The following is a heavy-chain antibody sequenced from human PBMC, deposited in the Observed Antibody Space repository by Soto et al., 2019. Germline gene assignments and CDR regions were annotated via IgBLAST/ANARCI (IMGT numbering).Heavy chain of an antibody. Sequence: EVQLLESGGGLVQPGESLRLSCAASGFTFTSHAMSWIRQAPGKGLEWVSVVTGTSGVTYYADSVKGRFTVSRDNSKDTLYLQMEGLRAEDTAVYYCAKPKGGYALGFDYWGQGTLVTVSS. J-gene: IGHJ4*02. V-gene: IGHV3-23*01. CDR3: AKPKGGYALGFDY. CDR2: VTGTSGVT. CDR1: GFTFTSHA. D-gene: IGHD6-25*01.